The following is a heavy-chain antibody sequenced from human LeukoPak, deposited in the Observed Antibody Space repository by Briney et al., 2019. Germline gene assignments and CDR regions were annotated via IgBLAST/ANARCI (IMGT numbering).Heavy chain of an antibody. J-gene: IGHJ4*02. CDR3: AKEKDSSGFFDY. V-gene: IGHV3-23*01. Sequence: GGSLRLSCAASGFTFSSYAMSWVRQSPGKGLEWVSAISGSGDSTYYGDSARGRFTISRDNSKHTVFLQMKSLRAEDTAVYYCAKEKDSSGFFDYRGQGSLVTVSS. CDR1: GFTFSSYA. CDR2: ISGSGDST. D-gene: IGHD3-22*01.